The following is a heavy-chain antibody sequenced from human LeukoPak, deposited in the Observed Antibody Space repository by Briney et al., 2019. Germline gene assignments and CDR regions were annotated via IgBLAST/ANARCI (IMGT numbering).Heavy chain of an antibody. CDR3: ATVYGMDV. J-gene: IGHJ6*02. V-gene: IGHV3-7*03. CDR1: GFTFRSPW. CDR2: INEDGSQK. Sequence: GGSLRLSCVESGFTFRSPWMAWLRQAPEKGLEWVANINEDGSQKYYLGSVTGRFTISRDNAKNSLYLQMNSLSAEDTAMYYCATVYGMDVWGQGTTVTVSS.